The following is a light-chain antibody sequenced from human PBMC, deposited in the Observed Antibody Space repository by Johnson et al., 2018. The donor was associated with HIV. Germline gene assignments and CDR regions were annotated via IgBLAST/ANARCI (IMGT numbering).Light chain of an antibody. V-gene: IGLV1-51*01. Sequence: QSVLTQPPSVSAAPGQKVTISCSGSSSNIGNNYVSWYQQLPGTAPKLLIYANTKRPSGIPDRFSGSKSGTSATLDITGLQTGDEADYYCGTWDNSLSTGGVFGTGTKVTVL. CDR3: GTWDNSLSTGGV. CDR2: ANT. J-gene: IGLJ1*01. CDR1: SSNIGNNY.